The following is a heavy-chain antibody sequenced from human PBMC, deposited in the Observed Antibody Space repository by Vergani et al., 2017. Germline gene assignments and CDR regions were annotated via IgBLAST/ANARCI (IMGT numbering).Heavy chain of an antibody. CDR2: INPSGGST. Sequence: QVQLVQSGAEVKKPGASVKVSCKASGYTFTSYYMHWVRQAPGQGLEWMGIINPSGGSTSYAQKFQGRVTMTRDTSTSTVYMELSSLRSEDTAVYYCARGPYDFWSGYHSRGNYYYMDVWGKGTTVTVSS. J-gene: IGHJ6*03. CDR1: GYTFTSYY. V-gene: IGHV1-46*01. CDR3: ARGPYDFWSGYHSRGNYYYMDV. D-gene: IGHD3-3*01.